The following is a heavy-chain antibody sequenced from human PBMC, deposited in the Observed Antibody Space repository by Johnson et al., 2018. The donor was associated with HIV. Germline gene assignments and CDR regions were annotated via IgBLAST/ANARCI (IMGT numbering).Heavy chain of an antibody. CDR1: GFTFSDYY. D-gene: IGHD3-22*01. CDR2: IKQDGGEK. Sequence: EVQLVESGGGLVKPGGSLRLSCAASGFTFSDYYMSWVRQAPGKGLEWVANIKQDGGEKYYVDSVKGRFTISRDNAKNSLYLQMNSLSAEDTAVYYCARGMSSGPWAGGDAFDIWGQGTMVTVSS. J-gene: IGHJ3*02. V-gene: IGHV3-7*01. CDR3: ARGMSSGPWAGGDAFDI.